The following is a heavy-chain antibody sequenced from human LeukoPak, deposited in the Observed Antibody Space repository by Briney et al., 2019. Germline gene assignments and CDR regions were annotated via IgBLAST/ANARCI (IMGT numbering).Heavy chain of an antibody. D-gene: IGHD3/OR15-3a*01. V-gene: IGHV4-59*04. J-gene: IGHJ4*02. CDR3: ARQTGSGLFTLP. Sequence: KPGGSLRLSCAASGFTFSSYSMNWIRQPPGKGLEWIGSIYYTGNTYYNASLKSRVTISIDTSKNQISLRLTSVTVTDTAMYYCARQTGSGLFTLPGGQGTLVTVSS. CDR1: GFTFSSYS. CDR2: IYYTGNT.